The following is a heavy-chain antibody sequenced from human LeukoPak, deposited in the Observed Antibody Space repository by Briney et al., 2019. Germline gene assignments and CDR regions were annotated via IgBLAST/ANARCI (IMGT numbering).Heavy chain of an antibody. J-gene: IGHJ5*02. V-gene: IGHV1-2*02. D-gene: IGHD4-17*01. CDR3: ARKRLTTVTTSWFDP. Sequence: ASVKVSCKASGYTFTGYYMHWVRQAPGQGLEWMGWINPNSGGTNYAQKFQGRVTMTRDTSISTAYMELSRLRSDDTAVYYCARKRLTTVTTSWFDPWGQGTLVTVSS. CDR1: GYTFTGYY. CDR2: INPNSGGT.